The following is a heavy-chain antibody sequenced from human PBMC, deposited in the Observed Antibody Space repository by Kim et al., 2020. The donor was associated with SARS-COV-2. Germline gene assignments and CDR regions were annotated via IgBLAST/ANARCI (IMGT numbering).Heavy chain of an antibody. V-gene: IGHV4-31*02. CDR3: ARDQGGKVFRVVMSVNSFDI. J-gene: IGHJ3*02. Sequence: RVTIAVDTSKNQFSLKLSSVTAADTAVYYCARDQGGKVFRVVMSVNSFDIWGQGTMVTVSS. D-gene: IGHD3-3*01.